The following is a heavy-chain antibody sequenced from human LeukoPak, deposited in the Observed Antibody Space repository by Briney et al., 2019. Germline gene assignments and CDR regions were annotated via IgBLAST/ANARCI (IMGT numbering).Heavy chain of an antibody. V-gene: IGHV3-9*01. CDR3: AKDRSMVTTGSSDY. CDR1: GFTFVDYA. Sequence: PGGSLRLSCAASGFTFVDYAMHWVRQAPGKGLEWVSGISWNSDSIGYADSVRGRFTISRDNAKNSLYLQMNGLSVEDTALYYCAKDRSMVTTGSSDYWGRGTLVTVSS. CDR2: ISWNSDSI. D-gene: IGHD3-10*01. J-gene: IGHJ4*02.